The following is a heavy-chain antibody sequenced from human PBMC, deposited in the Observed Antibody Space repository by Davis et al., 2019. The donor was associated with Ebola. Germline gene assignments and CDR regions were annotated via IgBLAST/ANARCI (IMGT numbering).Heavy chain of an antibody. D-gene: IGHD3-22*01. CDR1: GFTFSSYA. CDR3: ARGPTYYYDSSGYSYPPSDY. V-gene: IGHV3-30-3*01. Sequence: GESLKISCAASGFTFSSYAMHWVRQAPGKGLEWVAVISYDGSNKYYADSVKGRFTISRDNSKNTLYLQMNSLRAEDTAVYYCARGPTYYYDSSGYSYPPSDYWGQGTLVTVSS. J-gene: IGHJ4*02. CDR2: ISYDGSNK.